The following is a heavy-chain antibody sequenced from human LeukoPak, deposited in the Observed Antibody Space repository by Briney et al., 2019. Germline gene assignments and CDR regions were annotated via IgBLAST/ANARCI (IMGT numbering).Heavy chain of an antibody. V-gene: IGHV4-61*02. CDR3: ARDLYDFWSGSHAFDI. D-gene: IGHD3-3*01. J-gene: IGHJ3*02. CDR1: GGSISSGSYY. Sequence: PSETLSLTCTVSGGSISSGSYYWSWIRQPAGKGLEWIGRIYTSGSTNYNPPLKSRVTISVDTSKNQFSLKLSSVTAADTAVYYCARDLYDFWSGSHAFDIWGQGTMVTVSS. CDR2: IYTSGST.